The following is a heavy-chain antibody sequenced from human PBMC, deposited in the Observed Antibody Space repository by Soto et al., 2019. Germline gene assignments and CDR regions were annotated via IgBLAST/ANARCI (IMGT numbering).Heavy chain of an antibody. J-gene: IGHJ6*02. V-gene: IGHV1-69*13. Sequence: SVKVSCKASGGSLSNYGISWVRQAPGQGLEWMGAIIPVFGTPNYAQKFQDRVTITADESTTTVYMEVRSPTSEDTAVYYCARGDATKIVVTTYYAMDVWGQGTTVTVSS. CDR3: ARGDATKIVVTTYYAMDV. D-gene: IGHD3-22*01. CDR1: GGSLSNYG. CDR2: IIPVFGTP.